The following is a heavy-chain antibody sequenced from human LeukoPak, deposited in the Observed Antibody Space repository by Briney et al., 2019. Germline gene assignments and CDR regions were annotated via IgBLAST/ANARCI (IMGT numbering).Heavy chain of an antibody. J-gene: IGHJ3*02. V-gene: IGHV4-59*01. CDR3: ARDLPYGDTDAFDI. D-gene: IGHD4-17*01. CDR1: GGSISSYY. Sequence: SETLSLTCTVSGGSISSYYWSWIRQPPGKGLEWIGYIYYSGSTNYNPSLKSRVTISVDTSKNQYSLKLSSVTAADTAVYCCARDLPYGDTDAFDIWGQGTMVTVSS. CDR2: IYYSGST.